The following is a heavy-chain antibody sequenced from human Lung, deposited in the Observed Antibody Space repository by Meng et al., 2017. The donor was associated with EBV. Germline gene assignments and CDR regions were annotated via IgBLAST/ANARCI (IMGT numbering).Heavy chain of an antibody. CDR1: LYNFSTNY. Sequence: QLQPGFELKKPAGSVEIFCRASLYNFSTNYTIWCGQAPGRGLVWMGWISTNTGTPTYSQGFTGRFVFSLDTSVSTAYLQHSSLKDEDTAVYYCARGGNFDPWGQGTLVTVSS. CDR2: ISTNTGTP. J-gene: IGHJ5*02. CDR3: ARGGNFDP. D-gene: IGHD2/OR15-2a*01. V-gene: IGHV7-4-1*02.